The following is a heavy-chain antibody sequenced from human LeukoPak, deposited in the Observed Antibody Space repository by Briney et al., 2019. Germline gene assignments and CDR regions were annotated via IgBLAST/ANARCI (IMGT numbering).Heavy chain of an antibody. CDR1: GRTFSSYA. CDR2: IIPIFGTA. V-gene: IGHV1-69*06. J-gene: IGHJ6*03. CDR3: ARASRWFGELLGVFYYYYMDV. Sequence: GASVKVSCKASGRTFSSYAISWVRQAPGQGLEWMGGIIPIFGTANYAQKFQGRVTITADKSTSTAYMELSSLRSEYTAVYYCARASRWFGELLGVFYYYYMDVWGKGTTVTVSS. D-gene: IGHD3-10*01.